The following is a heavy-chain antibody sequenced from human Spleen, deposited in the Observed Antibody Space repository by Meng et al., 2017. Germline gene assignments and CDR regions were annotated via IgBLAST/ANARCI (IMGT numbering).Heavy chain of an antibody. CDR1: GFIFRNYA. Sequence: QVQLVESGGGVVQPGRSLRLSCAASGFIFRNYAMHWVRQAPGKGLEWVAVISYDGSNNNYADSVKGRFTISRDNSENTLYLQMNSLRAEDTAVYYCARGELPYYFDYWGQGALVTVSS. V-gene: IGHV3-30-3*01. CDR3: ARGELPYYFDY. CDR2: ISYDGSNN. D-gene: IGHD1-7*01. J-gene: IGHJ4*02.